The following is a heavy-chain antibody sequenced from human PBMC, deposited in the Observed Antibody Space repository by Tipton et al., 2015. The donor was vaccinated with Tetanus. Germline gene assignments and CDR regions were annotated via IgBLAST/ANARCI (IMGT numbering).Heavy chain of an antibody. J-gene: IGHJ1*01. Sequence: SLRLSCAASGFTFSSYGMHWVRQAPGKGLEWVAVISYDGSNKYYADSVKGRFTISRDNSKNTLYLQMNSLRAEDTAVYYCAKDGSSGWYVPYFQHWGQGTLVTVSS. CDR1: GFTFSSYG. CDR2: ISYDGSNK. CDR3: AKDGSSGWYVPYFQH. V-gene: IGHV3-30*18. D-gene: IGHD6-19*01.